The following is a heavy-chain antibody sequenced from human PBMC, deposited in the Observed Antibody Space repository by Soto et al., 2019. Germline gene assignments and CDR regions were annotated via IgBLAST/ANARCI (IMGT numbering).Heavy chain of an antibody. Sequence: PGGSLRLSCAVSGFTFANHLMHWVRQAPGKGLEWVSRMNSDGSTTDYADSVKGRFTVSRDNAKNTLYLQMNSLRAEDTAVYYCATAEVDYWGPGTLVTVSS. CDR3: ATAEVDY. J-gene: IGHJ4*02. CDR1: GFTFANHL. V-gene: IGHV3-74*01. CDR2: MNSDGSTT.